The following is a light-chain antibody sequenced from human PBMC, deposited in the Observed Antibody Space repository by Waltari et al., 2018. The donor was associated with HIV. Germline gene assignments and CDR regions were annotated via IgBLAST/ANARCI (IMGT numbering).Light chain of an antibody. CDR3: CSCANSSTFV. Sequence: QSVLTQPASVSGSPGQSITISCTGTSSDVGGYGCVYWYQHYPDKAPKLMIYDVSKRPSGVSNRFSGSKSGNTASLTISVLQAEDEADYDCCSCANSSTFVFGSGTKVTVL. V-gene: IGLV2-23*02. CDR1: SSDVGGYGC. CDR2: DVS. J-gene: IGLJ1*01.